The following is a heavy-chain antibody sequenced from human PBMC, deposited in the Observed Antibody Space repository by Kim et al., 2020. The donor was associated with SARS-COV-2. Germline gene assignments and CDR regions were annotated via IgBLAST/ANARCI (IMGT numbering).Heavy chain of an antibody. Sequence: ASVKVSCKASGYTFTSYDINWVRQATGQGLEWMGWMNPNSGNTGYAQKFQGRVTMTRNTSISTAYMELSSLRSEDTAVYYCARGAVSRAWFDPWGQGTLVTVSS. CDR2: MNPNSGNT. V-gene: IGHV1-8*01. CDR1: GYTFTSYD. CDR3: ARGAVSRAWFDP. J-gene: IGHJ5*02. D-gene: IGHD6-25*01.